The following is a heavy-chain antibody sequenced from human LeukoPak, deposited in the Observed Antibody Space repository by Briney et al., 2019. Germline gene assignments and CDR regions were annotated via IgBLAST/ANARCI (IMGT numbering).Heavy chain of an antibody. J-gene: IGHJ4*02. Sequence: PSETLSLTCTVSGYSISSGYYWGWIRQPPGKGLEWIGSIYHSGSTYYNPSLKSRVTISVDTSKNQFSLKLSSVTAADTAVYYCARDRAIGGYFDWSDDYWGQGTLVTVSS. CDR3: ARDRAIGGYFDWSDDY. CDR2: IYHSGST. D-gene: IGHD3-9*01. V-gene: IGHV4-38-2*02. CDR1: GYSISSGYY.